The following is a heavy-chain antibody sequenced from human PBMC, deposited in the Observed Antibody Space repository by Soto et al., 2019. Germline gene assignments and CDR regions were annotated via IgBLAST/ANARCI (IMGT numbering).Heavy chain of an antibody. J-gene: IGHJ2*01. V-gene: IGHV4-59*01. CDR2: VYHDGNT. CDR1: GVSIRSYF. Sequence: QVQLQASGPGLVKPSATLSLTCTVSGVSIRSYFWSWIRQAPGKKIEWIGYVYHDGNTNYNPSFRGRVTLSVDTSNNQLSLRLKSVTTADAAVYYCAVPGPAGVWGRGTHVTVSS. D-gene: IGHD4-17*01. CDR3: AVPGPAGV.